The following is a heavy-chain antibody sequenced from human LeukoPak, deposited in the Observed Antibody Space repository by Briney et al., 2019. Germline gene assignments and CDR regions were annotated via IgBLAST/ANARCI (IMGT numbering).Heavy chain of an antibody. CDR2: IDYDSSHI. Sequence: GGSLRLSCAVSGFTFSSSAMNWVRQVPGKGLEWVSSIDYDSSHIYYAASVRGRFSISRDNARDSVYLQMDSLRADDRAVYYCARDPERYLRMGHYDYWGQGTLVIVSS. J-gene: IGHJ4*02. V-gene: IGHV3-21*01. CDR1: GFTFSSSA. CDR3: ARDPERYLRMGHYDY. D-gene: IGHD3-16*01.